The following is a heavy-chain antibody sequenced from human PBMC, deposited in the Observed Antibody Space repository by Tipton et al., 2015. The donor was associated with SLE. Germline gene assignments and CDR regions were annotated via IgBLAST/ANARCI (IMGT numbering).Heavy chain of an antibody. V-gene: IGHV4-31*03. Sequence: TLSLTCTVYNGSSTVYYWTWLRQYPGKGLEWIGYIYYLGSTYYKPSLKSRVTISLDTSKNQFSLKLSSVTAADTAVYYCARAGILTGYYPYFDYWGQGTLVTVSS. CDR1: NGSSTVYY. J-gene: IGHJ4*02. CDR3: ARAGILTGYYPYFDY. CDR2: IYYLGST. D-gene: IGHD3-9*01.